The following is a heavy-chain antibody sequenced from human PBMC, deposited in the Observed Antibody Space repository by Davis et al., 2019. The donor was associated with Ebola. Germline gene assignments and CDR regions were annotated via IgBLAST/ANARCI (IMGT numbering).Heavy chain of an antibody. CDR1: GGSFSGYY. Sequence: MPSETLSLTCAVYGGSFSGYYWSWIRQPPGKGLEWIEEINHSGSTNYNPSLKSRVTISVDTSKNQFSLKLSSVTAADTAVYYCARRYCSSTSCYGYYYYGMDVWGQGTTVTVSS. D-gene: IGHD2-2*01. J-gene: IGHJ6*02. CDR3: ARRYCSSTSCYGYYYYGMDV. V-gene: IGHV4-34*01. CDR2: INHSGST.